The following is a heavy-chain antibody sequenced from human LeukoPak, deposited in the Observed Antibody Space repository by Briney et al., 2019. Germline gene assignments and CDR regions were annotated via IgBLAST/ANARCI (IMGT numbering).Heavy chain of an antibody. V-gene: IGHV3-23*01. CDR2: ISGSGGST. D-gene: IGHD5-18*01. J-gene: IGHJ4*02. Sequence: GGSLRLSCAASGFAFSSSAMSWVRQPPGKGLEWVSAISGSGGSTYYADSVKGRFTTSRDNSKNTLYLQMNSLRAEDTAVYYCAKAVKYSSQGDYWGQRTLVTVSS. CDR1: GFAFSSSA. CDR3: AKAVKYSSQGDY.